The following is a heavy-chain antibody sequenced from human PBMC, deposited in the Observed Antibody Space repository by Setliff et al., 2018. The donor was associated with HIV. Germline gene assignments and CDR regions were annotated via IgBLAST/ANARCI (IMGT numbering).Heavy chain of an antibody. CDR2: IYYRGST. D-gene: IGHD3-22*01. CDR3: ARDSVVVITLDAFDI. J-gene: IGHJ3*02. V-gene: IGHV4-39*07. Sequence: SETLSLTCTVSGGSISSSSYYWGWIRQPPGKGLEWIGSIYYRGSTYYNPSLKSRVTISVDTSKNQFSLKLSSVTAADTAVYYCARDSVVVITLDAFDIWGQGTMVTVSS. CDR1: GGSISSSSYY.